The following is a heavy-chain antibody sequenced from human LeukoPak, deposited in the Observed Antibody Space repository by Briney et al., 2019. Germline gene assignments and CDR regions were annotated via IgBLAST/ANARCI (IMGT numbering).Heavy chain of an antibody. V-gene: IGHV3-20*04. Sequence: PGGSLRLSCAASGFTFHDYGMSWVRQAPGKGLEWVSGINWNGGSTGYADSVKGRFTISRDNAKNSLYLQMDSLRAEDTALYYCARGSYYYDSSGYYYDYWGQGTLVTVSS. CDR3: ARGSYYYDSSGYYYDY. CDR2: INWNGGST. CDR1: GFTFHDYG. D-gene: IGHD3-22*01. J-gene: IGHJ4*02.